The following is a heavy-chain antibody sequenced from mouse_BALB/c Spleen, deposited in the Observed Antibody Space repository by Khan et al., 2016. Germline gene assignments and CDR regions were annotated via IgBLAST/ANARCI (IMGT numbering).Heavy chain of an antibody. J-gene: IGHJ3*01. Sequence: VQLQQSGAELVKPGASVKVYCTASGFNIKDTYMHWVKQRPEQGLEWIGRIDPANGDTKFDPKFQDKATITADTSSNTAYIQLSSLTSEDTAVYYCARGYYGSSSFPYWGQGTLVTVSA. CDR3: ARGYYGSSSFPY. CDR2: IDPANGDT. D-gene: IGHD1-1*01. V-gene: IGHV14-3*02. CDR1: GFNIKDTY.